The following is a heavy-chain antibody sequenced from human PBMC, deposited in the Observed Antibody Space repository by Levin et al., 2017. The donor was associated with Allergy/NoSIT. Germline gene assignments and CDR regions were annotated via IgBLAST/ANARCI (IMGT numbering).Heavy chain of an antibody. Sequence: SLKISCAASGFSFDDYAMHWVRQAPGKGLEWVSGISWNSGNIGYADSVKGRFTISRDNAKNSLYLQVNSLRAEDTALYYCAKDTYRVYDMGYFDYWGQGTLVTVSS. D-gene: IGHD5/OR15-5a*01. CDR1: GFSFDDYA. CDR3: AKDTYRVYDMGYFDY. J-gene: IGHJ4*02. CDR2: ISWNSGNI. V-gene: IGHV3-9*01.